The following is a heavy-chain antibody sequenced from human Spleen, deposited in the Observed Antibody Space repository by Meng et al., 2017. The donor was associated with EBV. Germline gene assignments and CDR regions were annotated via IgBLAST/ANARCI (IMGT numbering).Heavy chain of an antibody. CDR1: GGSISSSHW. V-gene: IGHV4-4*03. Sequence: QGHRRDQAPGLVRPPGTCSLPSVVSGGSISSSHWWSCVRQTPWKGLEWIGEIYHSGSTSYNPCLESRVTISVDKSKNPIFLKLRSVTAADTAVYYCAQRERWGLDPWGQGTLVTVSS. CDR2: IYHSGST. D-gene: IGHD3-16*01. J-gene: IGHJ5*02. CDR3: AQRERWGLDP.